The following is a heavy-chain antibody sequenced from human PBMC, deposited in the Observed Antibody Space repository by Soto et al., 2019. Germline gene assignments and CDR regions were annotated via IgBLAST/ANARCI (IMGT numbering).Heavy chain of an antibody. J-gene: IGHJ3*02. CDR1: GGSISSYY. CDR3: AREKAAAPINDAFDI. Sequence: QVQLQESGPGLVKPSETLSLTCTVSGGSISSYYWSWIRQPAGKGLEWIGRIYTSGSTNYNPSLKSRVTMSVDTSKNQFSLKLSSVTAADTAVYYCAREKAAAPINDAFDIWGQGTMVTVSS. D-gene: IGHD6-25*01. CDR2: IYTSGST. V-gene: IGHV4-4*07.